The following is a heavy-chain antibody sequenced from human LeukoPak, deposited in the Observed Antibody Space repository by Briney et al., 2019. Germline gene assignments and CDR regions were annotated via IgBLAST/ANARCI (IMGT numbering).Heavy chain of an antibody. CDR1: GYTXTELS. CDR2: FDPEDGET. Sequence: ASVKVSCKVFGYTXTELSMHRVRQAPGKGLEWMGGFDPEDGETVYAQKFQGRVTMTEDTSTDTAYMELSSLRSEDTAVYYCANVGATVTTDYWFDPWGQGTLVTVSS. V-gene: IGHV1-24*01. J-gene: IGHJ5*02. CDR3: ANVGATVTTDYWFDP. D-gene: IGHD4-17*01.